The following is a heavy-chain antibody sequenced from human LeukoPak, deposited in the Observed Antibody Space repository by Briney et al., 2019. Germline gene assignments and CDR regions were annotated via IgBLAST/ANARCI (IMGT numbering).Heavy chain of an antibody. CDR2: IIPIFGTA. J-gene: IGHJ4*02. CDR3: ARAIARQSGGGYSYKYFDY. V-gene: IGHV1-69*05. D-gene: IGHD5-18*01. Sequence: ASVKVSCKASGGTFSSYAISWVPQAPGQGLEWMGRIIPIFGTANYAQKFQGRVTITTDESTSTAYMELSSLRSEDTAVYYCARAIARQSGGGYSYKYFDYWGQGTLVTVSS. CDR1: GGTFSSYA.